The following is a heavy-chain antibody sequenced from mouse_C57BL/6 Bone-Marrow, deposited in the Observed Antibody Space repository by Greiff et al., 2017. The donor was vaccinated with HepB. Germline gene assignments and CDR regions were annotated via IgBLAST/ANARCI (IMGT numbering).Heavy chain of an antibody. CDR1: GFTFSSYG. CDR2: ISSGGSYT. V-gene: IGHV5-6*01. J-gene: IGHJ1*03. D-gene: IGHD1-1*01. CDR3: ARYYYGSSSRYWYFDV. Sequence: EVKLMESGGDLVKPGGSLKLSCAASGFTFSSYGMSWVRQTPDKRLEWVATISSGGSYTYYPDSVKGRFTISRDNAKNTLYLQMSSLKSEDTAMYYCARYYYGSSSRYWYFDVWGTGTTVTVSS.